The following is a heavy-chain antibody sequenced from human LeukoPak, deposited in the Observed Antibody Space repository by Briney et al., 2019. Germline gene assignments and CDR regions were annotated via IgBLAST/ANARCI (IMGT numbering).Heavy chain of an antibody. Sequence: PSETLSLTCAVYGGSFSGYYWSWIRQPPGKGLEWIGEINHSGSTNYNPSLKSRVTISVDTSKNQFSLKLSSVTAADTAVYYCARRGGSADAFDIWGQGTMVTVSS. J-gene: IGHJ3*02. CDR3: ARRGGSADAFDI. CDR2: INHSGST. D-gene: IGHD3-10*01. CDR1: GGSFSGYY. V-gene: IGHV4-34*01.